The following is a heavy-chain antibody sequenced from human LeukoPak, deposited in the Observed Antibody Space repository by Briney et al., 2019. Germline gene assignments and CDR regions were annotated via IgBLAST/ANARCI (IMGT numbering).Heavy chain of an antibody. Sequence: GGSLRLSCAASGFIFSSYSMNWVRQAPGKGLEWVSYISSSSSTIYYADSVKGRFTISRDNAKNSLYLQMNSLRAEDTAVYYCARAVHSSSWNEWRYYYYYYYMDVWGKGTTVTVSS. J-gene: IGHJ6*03. V-gene: IGHV3-48*04. CDR3: ARAVHSSSWNEWRYYYYYYYMDV. CDR1: GFIFSSYS. CDR2: ISSSSSTI. D-gene: IGHD6-13*01.